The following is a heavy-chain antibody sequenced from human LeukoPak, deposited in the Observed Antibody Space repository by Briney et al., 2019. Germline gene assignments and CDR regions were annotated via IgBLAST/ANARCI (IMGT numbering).Heavy chain of an antibody. Sequence: SETLSLTCAVYGGSFSGYYWSWIRQPPGKGLEWIGEINHSGSTNYNPSLKSRVTISVDTSKNQFSLKLSSVTAADTAVYYCARGPSYFQHWGQGTLVTVSS. J-gene: IGHJ1*01. CDR2: INHSGST. CDR1: GGSFSGYY. V-gene: IGHV4-34*01. CDR3: ARGPSYFQH.